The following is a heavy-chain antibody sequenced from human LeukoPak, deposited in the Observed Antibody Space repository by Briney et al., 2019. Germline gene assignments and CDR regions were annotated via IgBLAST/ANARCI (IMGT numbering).Heavy chain of an antibody. CDR2: VNHSGST. J-gene: IGHJ4*02. CDR1: DGSFRGYY. D-gene: IGHD6-13*01. Sequence: SETLSLTCAVYDGSFRGYYWSWIRQPPGKGLEWIGEVNHSGSTNYNPSLKSRATISVDTSKSQFSLRLSSVTAADTAMYYCAREDSGAAANYFDSWGQGTLVTVSS. CDR3: AREDSGAAANYFDS. V-gene: IGHV4-34*01.